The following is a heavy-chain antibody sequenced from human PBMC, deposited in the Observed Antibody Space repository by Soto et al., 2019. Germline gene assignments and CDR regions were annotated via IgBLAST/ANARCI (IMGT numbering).Heavy chain of an antibody. J-gene: IGHJ4*02. V-gene: IGHV3-15*07. CDR3: TTQYYYDSSGYPPGVFWQSY. D-gene: IGHD3-22*01. CDR2: IKSKTDGGTT. Sequence: GGSLRLSCAASGFTFSNAWMNWVRQAPGKGLEWVGRIKSKTDGGTTDYAAPVKGRFTISRDDSKNTLYLQMNSLKTEDTAVYYCTTQYYYDSSGYPPGVFWQSYWGKGTLFTVSS. CDR1: GFTFSNAW.